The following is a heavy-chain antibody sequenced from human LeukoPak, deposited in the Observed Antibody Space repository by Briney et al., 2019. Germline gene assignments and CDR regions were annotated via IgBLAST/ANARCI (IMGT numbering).Heavy chain of an antibody. D-gene: IGHD2-21*01. CDR1: GYSFTSYW. Sequence: GESLKISCTGSGYSFTSYWIGWVRQMPGKGLEWMGIIYPGDSDTRYSPSFQGQVTISADKSISTAYLQWSSLKASDTAMYYCARQPGAYCGGDCYRDYWGQGTLVTVSS. J-gene: IGHJ4*02. CDR2: IYPGDSDT. CDR3: ARQPGAYCGGDCYRDY. V-gene: IGHV5-51*01.